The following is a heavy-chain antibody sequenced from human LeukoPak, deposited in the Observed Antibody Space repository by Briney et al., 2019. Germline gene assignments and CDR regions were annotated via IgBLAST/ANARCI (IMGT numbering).Heavy chain of an antibody. J-gene: IGHJ4*02. CDR3: ARALDSLGGLSLPDY. D-gene: IGHD3-16*02. CDR2: IHPTTGNP. V-gene: IGHV7-4-1*02. CDR1: GYTFTNYA. Sequence: ASVKVSCKASGYTFTNYAMNWVRQAPGQGLEFMGWIHPTTGNPAYAQGFSGRFVFSLDTSVTTTYLQINDLKAEDTAVYFCARALDSLGGLSLPDYWGQGTLVTVSS.